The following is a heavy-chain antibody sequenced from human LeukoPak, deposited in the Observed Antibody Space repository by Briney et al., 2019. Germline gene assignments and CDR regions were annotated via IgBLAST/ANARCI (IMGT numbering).Heavy chain of an antibody. D-gene: IGHD4-17*01. CDR2: INHSGST. CDR1: GGSFSGYY. V-gene: IGHV4-34*01. J-gene: IGHJ4*02. Sequence: SETLSLTCAVYGGSFSGYYWSWIRQPPGKGLEWIGEINHSGSTNYNPSLKSRVTISVDTSKNQFSLKLSSVTAADTAVYYCARDENGEWDHWGQGTLVTVSS. CDR3: ARDENGEWDH.